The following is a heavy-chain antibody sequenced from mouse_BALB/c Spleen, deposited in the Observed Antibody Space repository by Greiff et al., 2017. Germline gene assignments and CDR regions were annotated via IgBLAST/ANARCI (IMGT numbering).Heavy chain of an antibody. CDR3: ARGDDYWFAY. D-gene: IGHD2-4*01. CDR1: GYTFTSYD. V-gene: IGHV1S56*01. J-gene: IGHJ3*01. Sequence: QVQLQQSGPELVKPGALVKISCKASGYTFTSYDINWVKQRPGQGLEWIGSIYPGDGSTKYNENFKGKATLPADKSSSTAYMPPSSLTSENSAVYFSARGDDYWFAYWGQGTLVTVSA. CDR2: IYPGDGST.